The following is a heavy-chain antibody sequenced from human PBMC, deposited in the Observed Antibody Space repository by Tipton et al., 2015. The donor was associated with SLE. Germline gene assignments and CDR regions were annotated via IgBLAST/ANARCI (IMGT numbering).Heavy chain of an antibody. D-gene: IGHD6-6*01. CDR3: ARQLYSSSGFFDS. CDR1: GYSISSGFY. Sequence: TLSLTCAVSGYSISSGFYWGWIRQPPGKGLEWIGSFFHGGNTYYNLSLKSRVTISTDTSKNQFSLRLNSVAAADTATYYCARQLYSSSGFFDSWGQGTLVTVSS. J-gene: IGHJ4*02. CDR2: FFHGGNT. V-gene: IGHV4-38-2*01.